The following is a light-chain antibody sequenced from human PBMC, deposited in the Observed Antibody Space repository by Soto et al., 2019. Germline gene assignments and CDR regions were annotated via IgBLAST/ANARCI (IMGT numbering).Light chain of an antibody. CDR2: KVS. CDR3: MQGTHWPWT. J-gene: IGKJ1*01. Sequence: DVVMTQSPLSLPVTLGQPASISCRSSQSPLYSDGNTYLGWFQQRPGQSPRRLIYKVSNRDSGVPDRFSVSGSCTDFTLKISRVEAEDVGVYYCMQGTHWPWTFGQGTKVEIK. CDR1: QSPLYSDGNTY. V-gene: IGKV2-30*01.